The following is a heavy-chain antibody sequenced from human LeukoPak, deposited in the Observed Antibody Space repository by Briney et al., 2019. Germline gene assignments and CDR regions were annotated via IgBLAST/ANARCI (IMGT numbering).Heavy chain of an antibody. CDR2: IYYTGNT. D-gene: IGHD3/OR15-3a*01. Sequence: SETLSLTCTVSGVSIITSNSYWGWIRQPPGKGLEWIGSIYYTGNTYYNASLKSQVSISIDTSKNQFSLRLTSVTAADTAVYFCARQTGSGLFILPGGQGTLVTVSS. J-gene: IGHJ4*02. CDR3: ARQTGSGLFILP. CDR1: GVSIITSNSY. V-gene: IGHV4-39*01.